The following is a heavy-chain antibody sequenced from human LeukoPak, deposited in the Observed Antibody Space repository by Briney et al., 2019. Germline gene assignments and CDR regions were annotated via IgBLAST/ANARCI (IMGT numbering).Heavy chain of an antibody. D-gene: IGHD2-15*01. J-gene: IGHJ4*02. CDR3: ARCPGYCSGGSCYPRYYYYFDY. V-gene: IGHV3-66*01. CDR1: GFTVSSNY. Sequence: GGSLRLSCAASGFTVSSNYMSWVRQAPGKGLEWGSVIYSGGSTYYADSVKGRFTISRDNSKNTLYLQMNSLRAEDTAVYYCARCPGYCSGGSCYPRYYYYFDYWGQGTLVTVSS. CDR2: IYSGGST.